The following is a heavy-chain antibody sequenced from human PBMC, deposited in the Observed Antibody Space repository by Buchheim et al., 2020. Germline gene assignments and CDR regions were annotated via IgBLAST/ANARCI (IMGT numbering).Heavy chain of an antibody. J-gene: IGHJ4*02. CDR3: ASYCSGGSCY. V-gene: IGHV3-48*01. CDR1: GFTFSSYS. Sequence: EVQLVESGGGLVQPGGSLRLSCAASGFTFSSYSMNWVRQAPGKGLEWVSYISSSSSTIYYADSVKGRFTISRDHTENSLYLQMNSLRAEDTAVYYCASYCSGGSCYWGQGTL. CDR2: ISSSSSTI. D-gene: IGHD2-15*01.